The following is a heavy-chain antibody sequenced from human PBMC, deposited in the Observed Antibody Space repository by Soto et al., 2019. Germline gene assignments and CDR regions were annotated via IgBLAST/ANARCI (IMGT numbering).Heavy chain of an antibody. D-gene: IGHD2-8*01. V-gene: IGHV3-30*18. CDR3: AKELPCPIVLMVYALYGMDV. CDR1: GFTFSSYG. J-gene: IGHJ6*02. Sequence: GGSLRLSCAASGFTFSSYGMRWLRQDPGKGLEWVAVISYDRSNKYYADSVKGRSTTSRDNSKNTLYLQMNSLRAEDTAVYYCAKELPCPIVLMVYALYGMDVGGQGTTVTVSS. CDR2: ISYDRSNK.